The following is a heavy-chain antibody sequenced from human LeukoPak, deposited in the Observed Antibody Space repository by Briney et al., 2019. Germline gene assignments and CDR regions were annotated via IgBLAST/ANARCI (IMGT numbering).Heavy chain of an antibody. Sequence: GASVKVSCKASGGTFSSYAISWVRQAPGQGLEWMGRIIPICGTANYAQKFQGRVTITTDESTSTAYMELSSLRAEDTAACYYAGLGYSYGPGGWFDPWGGGTLVTVSS. D-gene: IGHD5-18*01. CDR2: IIPICGTA. CDR1: GGTFSSYA. J-gene: IGHJ5*02. CDR3: AGLGYSYGPGGWFDP. V-gene: IGHV1-69*05.